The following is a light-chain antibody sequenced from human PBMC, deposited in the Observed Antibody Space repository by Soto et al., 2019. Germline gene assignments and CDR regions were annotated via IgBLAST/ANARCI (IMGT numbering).Light chain of an antibody. V-gene: IGLV1-51*01. Sequence: QSALRQPPSVSAAPGQKVTISCSGSSSNIGNNFVSWYQQLPGTAPKLLIYDNNRRPSGIPDRFSGSRSGTSATLGITGLQTGDEADYYCGAWDSSLSTVVFGXGTQLTVL. J-gene: IGLJ3*02. CDR3: GAWDSSLSTVV. CDR2: DNN. CDR1: SSNIGNNF.